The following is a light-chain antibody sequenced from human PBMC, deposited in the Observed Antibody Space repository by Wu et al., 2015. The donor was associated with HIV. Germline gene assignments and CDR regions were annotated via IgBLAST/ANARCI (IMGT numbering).Light chain of an antibody. CDR1: QSVSTN. V-gene: IGKV3-15*01. J-gene: IGKJ4*01. Sequence: EIVMSQSPATLSVSPGERATLSCRAGQSVSTNLAWYQQKPGQAPRLLIYGASIRATGIPARFSGSGSGTEFSLTISSMQSEDIAIYYCQQYNNWPPLTFGGGTKVEI. CDR2: GAS. CDR3: QQYNNWPPLT.